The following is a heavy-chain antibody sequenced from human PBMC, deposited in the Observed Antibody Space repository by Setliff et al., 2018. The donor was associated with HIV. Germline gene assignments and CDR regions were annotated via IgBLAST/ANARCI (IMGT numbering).Heavy chain of an antibody. D-gene: IGHD3-22*01. CDR3: ASRIYYYDSNNFLREEGFDP. Sequence: SETLSLTCTVSGDSISSDFYWGWIRQPPGKGLEWIGSIYHSGNTYYMPSLQSRVTISVDMSKNQFSLMLTSATAADTAVYYCASRIYYYDSNNFLREEGFDPWGQGTLVTVSS. CDR2: IYHSGNT. V-gene: IGHV4-38-2*02. J-gene: IGHJ5*02. CDR1: GDSISSDFY.